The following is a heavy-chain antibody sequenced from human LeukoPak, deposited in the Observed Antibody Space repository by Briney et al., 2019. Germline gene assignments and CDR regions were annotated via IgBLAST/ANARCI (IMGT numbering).Heavy chain of an antibody. J-gene: IGHJ4*02. Sequence: SETLSLTCTVPGGAISSYYWSWIRQPPGKGLGWIGYVSYTGDASQNPSLRGRVTMSVDTSNNQVSLELSSVTAADTAVYYCARGWNYGDYWGQGTLVTVSS. CDR2: VSYTGDA. CDR3: ARGWNYGDY. V-gene: IGHV4-59*01. CDR1: GGAISSYY. D-gene: IGHD3-3*01.